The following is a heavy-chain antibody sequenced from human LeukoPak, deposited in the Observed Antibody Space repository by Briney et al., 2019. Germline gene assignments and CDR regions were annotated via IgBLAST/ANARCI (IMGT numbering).Heavy chain of an antibody. Sequence: PGGSLRLSCAASGFTFSSYGMHWVRQAPGKGLEWVAVISYDGSNKYYADSVKGRFTISRDNSKNTLYLQTNSLRAEDTAVYYCATRKRYFDPPGADWGQGTLVTVSS. D-gene: IGHD3-9*01. CDR2: ISYDGSNK. J-gene: IGHJ4*02. V-gene: IGHV3-30*03. CDR3: ATRKRYFDPPGAD. CDR1: GFTFSSYG.